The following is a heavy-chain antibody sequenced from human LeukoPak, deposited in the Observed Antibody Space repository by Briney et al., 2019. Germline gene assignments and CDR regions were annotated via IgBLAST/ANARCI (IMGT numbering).Heavy chain of an antibody. J-gene: IGHJ4*02. V-gene: IGHV3-30*01. Sequence: PGGSLRLYCAASGFTFSSYAMHWVRQAPGKGLEWVAVISYDGSNKYYADSVKGRFTISRDNSKNTLYLQMNSLRAEDTAVYYCARVEAPIQLWLYFDYWGQGTLVTVSS. CDR1: GFTFSSYA. CDR2: ISYDGSNK. D-gene: IGHD5-18*01. CDR3: ARVEAPIQLWLYFDY.